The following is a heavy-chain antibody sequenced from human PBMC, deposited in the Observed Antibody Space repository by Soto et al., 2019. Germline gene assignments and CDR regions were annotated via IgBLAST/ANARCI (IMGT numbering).Heavy chain of an antibody. V-gene: IGHV1-18*01. CDR2: ISPYNGNT. J-gene: IGHJ3*02. CDR1: GYTFISYG. D-gene: IGHD5-12*01. CDR3: ARDQTKWLTDAFDI. Sequence: HVQLVQSGAEVKKPGASLKVSCKASGYTFISYGVSWVRQAPGQGLEWLGWISPYNGNTNYAQKFQGRITMTTDTATSTDYMELRSLRTDDTAVYYWARDQTKWLTDAFDIWGQGTMVVVSS.